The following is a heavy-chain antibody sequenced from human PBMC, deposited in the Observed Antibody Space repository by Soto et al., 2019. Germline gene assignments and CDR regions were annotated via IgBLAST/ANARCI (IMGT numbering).Heavy chain of an antibody. D-gene: IGHD6-13*01. J-gene: IGHJ5*02. CDR1: GDSVSSNSAA. CDR3: AREIAAPSFDP. Sequence: XQTLSLTCAISGDSVSSNSAACNWIRQSPSRGLEWLGRTYYRSRWYSDYAVSVKSRITINPDTSKNQFSLQLNSVTPEETAVYYCAREIAAPSFDPWGQGTRVTVSS. CDR2: TYYRSRWYS. V-gene: IGHV6-1*01.